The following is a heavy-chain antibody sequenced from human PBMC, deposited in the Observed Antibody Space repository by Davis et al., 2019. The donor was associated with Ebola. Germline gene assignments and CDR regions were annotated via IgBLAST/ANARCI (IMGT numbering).Heavy chain of an antibody. CDR1: GFIFRRYV. J-gene: IGHJ4*02. V-gene: IGHV3-9*01. Sequence: SLKISCAASGFIFRRYVMSWVRHAPGKGLEWVSGISWNSNSIGYAGSVKGRFTISRDNAKNSLYLQMDSLRAEDTAIYYCTAYDSTFRNYWGQGTLVTVSS. CDR2: ISWNSNSI. D-gene: IGHD3-22*01. CDR3: TAYDSTFRNY.